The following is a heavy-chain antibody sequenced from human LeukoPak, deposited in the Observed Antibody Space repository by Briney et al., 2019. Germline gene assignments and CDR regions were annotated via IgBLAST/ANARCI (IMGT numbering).Heavy chain of an antibody. J-gene: IGHJ4*02. CDR2: IKQDGSQR. Sequence: PGGSLRLSCAASRFTFSNYWMSWVRQAPGKGLEWAAKIKQDGSQRYYVESVTGRFTISRDNAKNSLYLQMNSLRADDTAIYYCARGFCSSGRCSKYDYWGQGTLVTVSS. CDR3: ARGFCSSGRCSKYDY. V-gene: IGHV3-7*01. CDR1: RFTFSNYW. D-gene: IGHD2-15*01.